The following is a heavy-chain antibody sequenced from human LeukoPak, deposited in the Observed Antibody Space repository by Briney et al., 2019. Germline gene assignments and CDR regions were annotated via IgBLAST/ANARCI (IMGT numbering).Heavy chain of an antibody. J-gene: IGHJ4*02. CDR1: GCTVSSNY. V-gene: IGHV3-53*01. CDR3: ARVRYDLWAGTFEY. Sequence: GGSLRLSCAASGCTVSSNYMSWVRQAPGKGLEWVSVIYSGGSTYYADSVKGRFTISRDNFKNTLYLQVNSLRAEETAVYYCARVRYDLWAGTFEYWGQGTLVTVSS. D-gene: IGHD3-3*01. CDR2: IYSGGST.